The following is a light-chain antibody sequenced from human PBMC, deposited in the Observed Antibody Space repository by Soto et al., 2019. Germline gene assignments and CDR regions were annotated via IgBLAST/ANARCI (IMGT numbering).Light chain of an antibody. V-gene: IGKV3-15*01. Sequence: EVVMTQSPATLSVSPGESATLSCRASQSVSSNLAWYQQNRGQDPRHLIYGASTRATGVPARFNGSGSGTEVTITIISRQPEDFAVYYFHQYSNSPRTFGQGSKGEIK. CDR2: GAS. CDR3: HQYSNSPRT. CDR1: QSVSSN. J-gene: IGKJ1*01.